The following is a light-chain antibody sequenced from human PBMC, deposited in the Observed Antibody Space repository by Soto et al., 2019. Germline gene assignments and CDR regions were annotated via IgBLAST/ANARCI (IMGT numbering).Light chain of an antibody. V-gene: IGKV3-20*01. J-gene: IGKJ4*01. CDR2: GTS. Sequence: EIVLTQSPGTLSLSPGERATLSCRASQSLSSSYLAWYQQKPGQPPRLLIYGTSSRATGIPDRFSGSGSGTDFSLTITRLEPEDFAVYYCQQYVPSPPLTFGVGTKVEIK. CDR3: QQYVPSPPLT. CDR1: QSLSSSY.